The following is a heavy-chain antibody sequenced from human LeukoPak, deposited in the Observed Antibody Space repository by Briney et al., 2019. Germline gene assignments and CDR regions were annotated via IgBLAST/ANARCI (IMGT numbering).Heavy chain of an antibody. CDR2: ISGSGSTI. Sequence: QTGGSLRLSCAASGITFRSYEMNWVRQAPGKGLEWVSYISGSGSTIYYADSVKGRFTISRDNARNSFYLQMNSLRAEDTAAYYCATYIVGPTLDYWGQGTLVTVSS. CDR3: ATYIVGPTLDY. D-gene: IGHD1-26*01. V-gene: IGHV3-48*03. CDR1: GITFRSYE. J-gene: IGHJ4*02.